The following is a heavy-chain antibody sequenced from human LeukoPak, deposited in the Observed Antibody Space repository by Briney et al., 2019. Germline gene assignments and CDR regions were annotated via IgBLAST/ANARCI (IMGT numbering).Heavy chain of an antibody. CDR2: INPNSGGT. CDR1: GYTFTCYY. J-gene: IGHJ4*02. D-gene: IGHD2-2*02. CDR3: ARVGDIVVVPAAISY. V-gene: IGHV1-2*02. Sequence: ASVKVSCKASGYTFTCYYMHWVRQAPGQGLEWMGWINPNSGGTNYAQKFQGRVTMTRDTSISTAYMELSRLRSDDTAVYYCARVGDIVVVPAAISYWGQGTLVTVSS.